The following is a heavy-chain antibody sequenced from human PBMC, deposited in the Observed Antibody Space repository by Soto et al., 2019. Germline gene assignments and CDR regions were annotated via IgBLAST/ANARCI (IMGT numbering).Heavy chain of an antibody. J-gene: IGHJ6*03. CDR1: GGTFSSYA. CDR2: VSAYNGST. D-gene: IGHD3-3*01. CDR3: ARINTYYDFWSGSPREYMDV. V-gene: IGHV1-18*01. Sequence: ASVKVSCKASGGTFSSYAISWVRQAPGQGLEWMGWVSAYNGSTNYAQKLQDRVTMTTDTSTSTAYMELRSLRSDDTAVYYCARINTYYDFWSGSPREYMDVWGKGTTVTVSS.